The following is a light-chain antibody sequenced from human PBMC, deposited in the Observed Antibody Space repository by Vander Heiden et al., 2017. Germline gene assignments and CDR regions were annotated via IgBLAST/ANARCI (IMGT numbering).Light chain of an antibody. V-gene: IGLV3-19*01. CDR2: GKN. CDR3: NSRDSSGNHLV. Sequence: SSELTQDPAVSVALGQTVRITCQGDNLSSYYASWYPQKPGQAAVLVIYGKNNRPSGSPDRFSGSSSGNTASLTITGAQAEDEADYYCNSRDSSGNHLVFGGGTKLTVL. J-gene: IGLJ3*02. CDR1: NLSSYY.